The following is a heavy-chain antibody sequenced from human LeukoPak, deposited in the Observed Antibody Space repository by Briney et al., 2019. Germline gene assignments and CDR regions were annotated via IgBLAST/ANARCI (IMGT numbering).Heavy chain of an antibody. CDR2: INHSGST. CDR3: ARVRTMIVVVITTPFFDY. Sequence: PSETLSLTCAVYGGSFSGYYWSWIRQPPGKGLEWIGEINHSGSTNYNPSLKSRVTISVDTSKNQFSLKLSSVTAADTAVYYCARVRTMIVVVITTPFFDYWGQGTLVTVST. J-gene: IGHJ4*02. CDR1: GGSFSGYY. D-gene: IGHD3-22*01. V-gene: IGHV4-34*01.